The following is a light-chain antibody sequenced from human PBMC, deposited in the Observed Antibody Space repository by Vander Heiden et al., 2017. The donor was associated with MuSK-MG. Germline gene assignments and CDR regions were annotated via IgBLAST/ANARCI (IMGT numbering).Light chain of an antibody. CDR1: QGVSTY. J-gene: IGKJ1*01. CDR3: QQAHSTPQT. CDR2: DAS. Sequence: DIQMTQSPTSLSASVGDRVTITCRSSQGVSTYLNWYQQKPGQAPNLLIYDASNLESRVPSRFSGDGSGTDFTLTVSSLQPADFATYYCQQAHSTPQTFGQRTKVEIK. V-gene: IGKV1-39*01.